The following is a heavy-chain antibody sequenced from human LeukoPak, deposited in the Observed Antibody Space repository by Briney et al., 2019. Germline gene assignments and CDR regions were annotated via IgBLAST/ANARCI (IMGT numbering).Heavy chain of an antibody. V-gene: IGHV4-4*08. J-gene: IGHJ2*01. Sequence: KPSETLSLTCTVSGASISSYYWSWIRQSPGKGLEWVGHIYNFGSTNYNPSLKSRVTISVDTSKNQFSLKLSSVTAADTAVYYCARAIVVVVTAPPYWYFDLWGRGTLVTVSS. CDR2: IYNFGST. CDR1: GASISSYY. CDR3: ARAIVVVVTAPPYWYFDL. D-gene: IGHD2-21*02.